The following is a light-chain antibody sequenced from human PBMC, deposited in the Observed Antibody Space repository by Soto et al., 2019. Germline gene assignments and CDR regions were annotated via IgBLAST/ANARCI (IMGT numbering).Light chain of an antibody. V-gene: IGLV2-14*01. CDR1: SSDVGGYNY. J-gene: IGLJ1*01. CDR2: DVS. Sequence: QSVLTQPASVSGSPGQSITISCTGTSSDVGGYNYVSWYQQHPGKAPKLMIYDVSNRTSGVSNRFSVSKSGNTASLTISGLQAEDEAEYYCSSYTSSSTLYVFGTGTKLTVL. CDR3: SSYTSSSTLYV.